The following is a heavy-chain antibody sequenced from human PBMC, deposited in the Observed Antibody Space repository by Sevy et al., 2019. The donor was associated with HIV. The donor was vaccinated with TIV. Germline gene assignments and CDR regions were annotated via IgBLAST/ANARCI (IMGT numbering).Heavy chain of an antibody. J-gene: IGHJ6*02. CDR2: IKSIANGETI. CDR1: GFTFNNVW. Sequence: GGSLRLSCVASGFTFNNVWMSWVRQAPGKGLEWVGRIKSIANGETIDYAAPVKGRFTISRDDSKNTVYLQMNSLKTEDTGVYYCTTPTFRSLTGSSYYYFSLDVWGQGTTVTVSS. V-gene: IGHV3-15*01. D-gene: IGHD3-10*01. CDR3: TTPTFRSLTGSSYYYFSLDV.